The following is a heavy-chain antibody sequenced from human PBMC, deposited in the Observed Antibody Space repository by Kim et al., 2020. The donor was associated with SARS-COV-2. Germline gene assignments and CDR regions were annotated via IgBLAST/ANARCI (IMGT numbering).Heavy chain of an antibody. D-gene: IGHD6-13*01. V-gene: IGHV4-59*08. CDR1: GGSISSYY. CDR3: ARLQGGSSWVDDYYYYGMDV. Sequence: SETLSITCTVSGGSISSYYWSWIRQPPGKGLEWIGYIYYSGSTNYNPSLKSRVTISVDTSKNQFSLKLSSVTAADTAVYYCARLQGGSSWVDDYYYYGMDVWGQGTTVTVSS. J-gene: IGHJ6*02. CDR2: IYYSGST.